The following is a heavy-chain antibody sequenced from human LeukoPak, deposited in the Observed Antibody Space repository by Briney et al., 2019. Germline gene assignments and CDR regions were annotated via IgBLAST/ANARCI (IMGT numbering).Heavy chain of an antibody. D-gene: IGHD6-13*01. Sequence: ASVKVSCKASGYTFSSYYLHWVRQAPGQGPEWMGIVNPSGGITTYAQKFQGRVTMTRDTSTSTVYTELYSLRSEDTAIYYCVRATATTGTSWFDYWGQGTLVTVSS. CDR3: VRATATTGTSWFDY. V-gene: IGHV1-46*01. CDR2: VNPSGGIT. J-gene: IGHJ4*02. CDR1: GYTFSSYY.